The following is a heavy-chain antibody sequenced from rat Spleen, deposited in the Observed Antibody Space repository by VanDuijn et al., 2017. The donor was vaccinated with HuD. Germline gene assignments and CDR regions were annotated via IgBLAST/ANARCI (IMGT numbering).Heavy chain of an antibody. Sequence: EVQLVASGGGIVQPGRSMKLSCAASGFTFTNYDMVWVRQAPTKGLKWVASISYDGSTPYYRDSVKGRFTISRDNAKSTLYLQMDSLRSEDTATYYCTRGYYFDYWGQGVMVTVSS. V-gene: IGHV5-7*01. J-gene: IGHJ2*01. CDR1: GFTFTNYD. CDR2: ISYDGSTP. CDR3: TRGYYFDY.